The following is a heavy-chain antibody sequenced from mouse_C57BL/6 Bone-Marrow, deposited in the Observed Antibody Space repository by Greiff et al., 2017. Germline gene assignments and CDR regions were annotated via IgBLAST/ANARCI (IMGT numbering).Heavy chain of an antibody. D-gene: IGHD1-1*01. Sequence: VQLQQSGAELARPGASVKLSCKASGYTFTSYGISWVKQRTGQGLEWIGEIYPRSGNTYYNEKFKGKATLTADKSSSTAYMELRSLTSEDSAVYFCARGDYGSSYRYFDVWGTGTTVTVSS. CDR3: ARGDYGSSYRYFDV. CDR1: GYTFTSYG. CDR2: IYPRSGNT. J-gene: IGHJ1*03. V-gene: IGHV1-81*01.